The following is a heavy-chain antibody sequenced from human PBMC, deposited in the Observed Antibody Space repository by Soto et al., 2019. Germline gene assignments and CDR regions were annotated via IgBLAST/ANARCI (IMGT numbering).Heavy chain of an antibody. CDR1: GYTLTELS. V-gene: IGHV3-66*01. CDR2: IQSGGPT. D-gene: IGHD2-15*01. CDR3: ARDDVLCDGGRCYGVPLAV. Sequence: SCKVSGYTLTELSMHWVRQAPGKGLEWVSLIQSGGPTYYADSVKGRFTISRDTSENTVHLQMDSLRAEDTAVYYCARDDVLCDGGRCYGVPLAVWGKGTTVPVSS. J-gene: IGHJ6*04.